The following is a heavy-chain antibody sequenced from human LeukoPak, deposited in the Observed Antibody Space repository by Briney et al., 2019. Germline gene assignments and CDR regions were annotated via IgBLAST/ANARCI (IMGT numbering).Heavy chain of an antibody. Sequence: SQTLSLTCTVSGGSISSGSYYWSWIRQPAGKGLEWIGRIYTSGSTNYNPSLKSRVTISVDTSKNQFSLKLSSVTAADTAVYYRASSGPYSSSWYNYYYGMDVWGQGTTVTVSS. CDR1: GGSISSGSYY. D-gene: IGHD6-13*01. CDR2: IYTSGST. V-gene: IGHV4-61*02. CDR3: ASSGPYSSSWYNYYYGMDV. J-gene: IGHJ6*02.